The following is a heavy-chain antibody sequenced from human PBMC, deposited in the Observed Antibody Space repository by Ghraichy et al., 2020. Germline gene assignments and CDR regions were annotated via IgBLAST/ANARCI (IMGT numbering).Heavy chain of an antibody. D-gene: IGHD2-15*01. CDR1: GFTFSNYR. J-gene: IGHJ5*02. CDR2: ISDGSEYI. Sequence: LTCAASGFTFSNYRMTWVRQAPGKGLEWVSSISDGSEYIYYADSVKGRFTISRDNARNSLYLQMNSLRADDTAVYFCARDGHCSGGTCYRDWFDPWGQGTLVTVTS. CDR3: ARDGHCSGGTCYRDWFDP. V-gene: IGHV3-21*01.